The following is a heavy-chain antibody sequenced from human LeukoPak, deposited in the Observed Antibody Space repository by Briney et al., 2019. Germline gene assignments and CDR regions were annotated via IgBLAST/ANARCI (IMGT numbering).Heavy chain of an antibody. CDR3: ARAGANKETFFDY. Sequence: GGSLRLSCAASGFTFYDYGMSWVRHAPGKGLEWGSGINWNGGKTDYADSVRGGFTISRDKTKKSLYMQMNRVREEETGVYYSARAGANKETFFDYWGQGTLVTVSS. J-gene: IGHJ4*02. CDR2: INWNGGKT. CDR1: GFTFYDYG. D-gene: IGHD2-8*02. V-gene: IGHV3-20*04.